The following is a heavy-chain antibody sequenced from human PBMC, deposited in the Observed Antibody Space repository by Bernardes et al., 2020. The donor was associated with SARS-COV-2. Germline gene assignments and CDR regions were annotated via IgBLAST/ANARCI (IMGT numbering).Heavy chain of an antibody. J-gene: IGHJ5*02. CDR2: IDHRGSA. Sequence: TMSLTFALYGGSFTYYYWTWIRQPPGKVLEWIGDIDHRGSANYSPSLKSRVTLSLDKSKSQFSLKLTSVTAADTAVYYCARGVVTIFGVLIMIPARGWLDPWGQGTPVTVSS. D-gene: IGHD3-3*02. CDR3: ARGVVTIFGVLIMIPARGWLDP. V-gene: IGHV4-34*01. CDR1: GGSFTYYY.